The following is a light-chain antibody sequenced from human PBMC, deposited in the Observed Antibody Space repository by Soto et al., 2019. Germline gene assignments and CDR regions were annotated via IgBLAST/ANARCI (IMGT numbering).Light chain of an antibody. Sequence: AIQLTQFPSSQSASVGDRVTFTCRASQDISNALAWYQQKPGKPPNLLIYDASSLRSGVPSRFTGSGSGAEYTLTITSLQPEDSATYYCQQFSTLNTFGQGTRLEI. CDR3: QQFSTLNT. V-gene: IGKV1-13*02. CDR2: DAS. CDR1: QDISNA. J-gene: IGKJ5*01.